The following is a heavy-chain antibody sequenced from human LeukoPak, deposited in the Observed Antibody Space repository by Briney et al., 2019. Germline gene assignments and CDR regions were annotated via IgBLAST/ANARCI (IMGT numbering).Heavy chain of an antibody. CDR1: GFTFSSYW. Sequence: GGSLRLSCAASGFTFSSYWMHWVRQAPGKGLGWVSRINSDGSRTSYVDSVKGRFTISRDHAKNTPYLQMDSLRAEDTAVYYCARAEGVHCSGGSCYDPGWFYPSGQGGLVTVSS. V-gene: IGHV3-74*01. J-gene: IGHJ5*02. CDR2: INSDGSRT. D-gene: IGHD2-15*01. CDR3: ARAEGVHCSGGSCYDPGWFYP.